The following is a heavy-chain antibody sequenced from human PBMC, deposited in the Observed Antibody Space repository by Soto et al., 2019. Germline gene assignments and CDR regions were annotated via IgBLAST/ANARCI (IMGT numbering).Heavy chain of an antibody. Sequence: ASMTVSWKASGSTFTSDYMHWVRQAPRQGLEWMGIINPSGGSTSYAQKFQGRVTMTRDTSTSTVYMELSSLRSEDTAVYYCARDPIAAAGHYNFFDPWGQGTLVTVSS. J-gene: IGHJ5*02. CDR1: GSTFTSDY. D-gene: IGHD6-13*01. V-gene: IGHV1-46*01. CDR2: INPSGGST. CDR3: ARDPIAAAGHYNFFDP.